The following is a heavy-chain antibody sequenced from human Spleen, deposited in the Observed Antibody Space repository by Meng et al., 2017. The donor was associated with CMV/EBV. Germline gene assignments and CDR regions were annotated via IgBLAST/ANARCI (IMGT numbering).Heavy chain of an antibody. D-gene: IGHD3-9*01. CDR1: GFTFSSYA. V-gene: IGHV3-30-3*01. CDR3: ARDRTQYYDIPDSFFDY. J-gene: IGHJ4*02. CDR2: ISYDGSNK. Sequence: GESLKISCAASGFTFSSYAMHWVRQAPGKGLEWVAVISYDGSNKYYADSVKGRFTISRDNSKNTLYLQMNSLRVEDTAVYYCARDRTQYYDIPDSFFDYWGQGTLVTVSS.